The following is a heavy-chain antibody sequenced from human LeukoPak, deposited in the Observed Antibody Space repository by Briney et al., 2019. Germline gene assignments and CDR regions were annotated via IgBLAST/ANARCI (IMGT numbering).Heavy chain of an antibody. Sequence: GGSLRLSCAASGFTFRDYHMSWIRQAPGKGLEWVAYIVGSSSYTNYADSVKGRFTISRDNGENSLYLQMNSLRDEDTAVYYCARHLNNCGDDCYIFDYWGQGTLVTVSS. CDR2: IVGSSSYT. CDR3: ARHLNNCGDDCYIFDY. J-gene: IGHJ4*02. V-gene: IGHV3-11*06. CDR1: GFTFRDYH. D-gene: IGHD2-21*01.